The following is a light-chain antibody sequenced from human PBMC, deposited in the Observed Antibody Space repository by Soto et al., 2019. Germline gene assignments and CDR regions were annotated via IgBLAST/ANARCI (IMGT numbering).Light chain of an antibody. CDR1: SSDVGGYNY. CDR2: DVS. V-gene: IGLV2-14*01. Sequence: QSVLTQPASVSGSPGQSITISCSGTSSDVGGYNYVSWYQQHPGKAPQVMIYDVSNRPSEVSNRFSGSKSGNTGSLTISGLQAEDEADYYCYSYTTSSTYVFGTGTKVTVL. CDR3: YSYTTSSTYV. J-gene: IGLJ1*01.